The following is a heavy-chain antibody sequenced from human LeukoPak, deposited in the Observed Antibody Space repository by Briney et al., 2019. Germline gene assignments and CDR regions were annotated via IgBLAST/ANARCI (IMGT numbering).Heavy chain of an antibody. V-gene: IGHV1-8*01. J-gene: IGHJ4*02. CDR1: GYSFTSYD. CDR2: MNPNSGNT. Sequence: ASVKVSCKASGYSFTSYDINWVRQAPGQGFEWVGWMNPNSGNTGHAQEFQGRVTMTRDTSMSTAYTELSSLRYEDTAVYYCARGRGYDRTGYVYYFDFWGQGTLVTVSS. D-gene: IGHD3-22*01. CDR3: ARGRGYDRTGYVYYFDF.